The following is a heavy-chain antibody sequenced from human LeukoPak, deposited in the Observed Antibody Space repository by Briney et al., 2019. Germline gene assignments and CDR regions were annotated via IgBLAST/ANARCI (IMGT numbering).Heavy chain of an antibody. D-gene: IGHD1-1*01. Sequence: GGFLRLSCAASGFTFSYYSMNWVRQAPGKGLEWVSYISSSGSTVYYADSVKGRFTISRDNAKNSLYLEMNSLRAEDTAVYHCVRGYKSSDTPNFDYWGQGTLVTVSS. CDR1: GFTFSYYS. J-gene: IGHJ4*02. V-gene: IGHV3-48*01. CDR3: VRGYKSSDTPNFDY. CDR2: ISSSGSTV.